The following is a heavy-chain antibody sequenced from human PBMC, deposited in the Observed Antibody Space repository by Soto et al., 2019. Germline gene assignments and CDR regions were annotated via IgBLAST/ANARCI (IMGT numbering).Heavy chain of an antibody. CDR1: GYSFTSYW. Sequence: LKISCKGSGYSFTSYWISGVCQMPGKGLEWMGRIDPSDSYTNYSPSFQGHVTISADKSISTAYLQWSSLKASDTAMYYCARLLYYDILTGSYYSYGMDVWGQGTMVTVSS. CDR3: ARLLYYDILTGSYYSYGMDV. CDR2: IDPSDSYT. J-gene: IGHJ6*02. D-gene: IGHD3-9*01. V-gene: IGHV5-10-1*01.